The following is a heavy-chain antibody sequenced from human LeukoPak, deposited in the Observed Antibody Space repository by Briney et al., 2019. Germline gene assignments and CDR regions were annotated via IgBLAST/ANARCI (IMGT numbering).Heavy chain of an antibody. Sequence: PGRSLRLSCAASGFTFSSYAMHWVRQAPGKGLEWVAVISYDGSNKYYADSVKGRFTISRDNSKNTLYLQMNSLRAEDTAVYYCARDRAMVRGVIIRYFDYWGQGTLVTVSS. J-gene: IGHJ4*02. CDR3: ARDRAMVRGVIIRYFDY. V-gene: IGHV3-30-3*01. CDR2: ISYDGSNK. D-gene: IGHD3-10*01. CDR1: GFTFSSYA.